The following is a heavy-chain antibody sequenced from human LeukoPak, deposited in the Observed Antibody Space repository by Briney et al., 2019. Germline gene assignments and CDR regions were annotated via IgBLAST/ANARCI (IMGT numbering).Heavy chain of an antibody. J-gene: IGHJ6*03. D-gene: IGHD6-25*01. Sequence: PGGSLRLSCIASGFTLSTSWMSWVRQAPGKGLEWVANKKQDESEKYYVDSVKGRFTISRDNAKNSLYLQMNSLRAEDTAVYYCAREQRSDMDVWGKGTTVTISS. CDR2: KKQDESEK. V-gene: IGHV3-7*01. CDR3: AREQRSDMDV. CDR1: GFTLSTSW.